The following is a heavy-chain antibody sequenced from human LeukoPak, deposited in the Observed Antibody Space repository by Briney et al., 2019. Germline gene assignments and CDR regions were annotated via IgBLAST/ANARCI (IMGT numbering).Heavy chain of an antibody. Sequence: ASVKVSCKASGYTFTSYGISWVRQAPGHGLEWMGWISAYNGNTDYAQEFQGRVTMTTDTSTSTAHMELRSLRSDDTAVYYCARDTFGGYDWDFDYWGQGTLVTVSS. CDR2: ISAYNGNT. V-gene: IGHV1-18*01. CDR3: ARDTFGGYDWDFDY. D-gene: IGHD5-12*01. CDR1: GYTFTSYG. J-gene: IGHJ4*02.